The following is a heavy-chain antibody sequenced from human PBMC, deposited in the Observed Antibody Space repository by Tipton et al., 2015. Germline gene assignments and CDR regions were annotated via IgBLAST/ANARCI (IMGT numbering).Heavy chain of an antibody. J-gene: IGHJ4*02. CDR1: GGTFSNYA. V-gene: IGHV1-69*06. Sequence: QLVQSGAEVKKPGSSVKVSCKASGGTFSNYAFNWVRQAPGLGLEWMGGIIPIFGTGNYAQKFQGRITITADKSTSTAYMELSSLRSEDAAVYYCATWSAFDYAGNFPLFDSWGQGTQVTVSS. CDR2: IIPIFGTG. D-gene: IGHD4-23*01. CDR3: ATWSAFDYAGNFPLFDS.